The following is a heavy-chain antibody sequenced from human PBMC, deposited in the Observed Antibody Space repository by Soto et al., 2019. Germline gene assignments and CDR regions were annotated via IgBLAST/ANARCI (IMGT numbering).Heavy chain of an antibody. CDR3: ARADYGDDDY. CDR2: ISPYNGNT. CDR1: GYTFSSYT. J-gene: IGHJ4*02. Sequence: QVRLVQSGAEVRKPGASVRVSCKTSGYTFSSYTISWVRQAPGQGLEWMGWISPYNGNTKYAQKFQGRVTMTTDASTSTAYTELRSLTSDDTAVYFCARADYGDDDYWGQGTLATVSS. D-gene: IGHD4-17*01. V-gene: IGHV1-18*01.